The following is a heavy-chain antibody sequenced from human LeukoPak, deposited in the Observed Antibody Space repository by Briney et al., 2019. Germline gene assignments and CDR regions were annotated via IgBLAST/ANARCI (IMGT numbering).Heavy chain of an antibody. Sequence: GRSLRLSCAASGFTFSSYGMHWVRQAPGKGLEWVTVISYDGSNKYYADSVKGRFTISRDNSKNTLYLQMKSLTTEDTAVYYCAKGGGELGSGSLDYWGQGTLVTVSS. CDR1: GFTFSSYG. CDR3: AKGGGELGSGSLDY. D-gene: IGHD3-10*01. V-gene: IGHV3-30*18. CDR2: ISYDGSNK. J-gene: IGHJ4*02.